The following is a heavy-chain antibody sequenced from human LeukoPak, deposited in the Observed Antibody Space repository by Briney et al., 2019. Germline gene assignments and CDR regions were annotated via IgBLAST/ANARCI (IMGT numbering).Heavy chain of an antibody. V-gene: IGHV1-18*01. CDR2: ISAYNGNT. Sequence: ASVKVSCKASGYTFTSYGISWVRQAPGQGLEWMGWISAYNGNTNYAQKLQGRVTITTDTSTSTAYMELRSLRSGDTAVYYCARDRLSTWLTGALGMDVWGQGTTVTVSS. CDR3: ARDRLSTWLTGALGMDV. J-gene: IGHJ6*02. CDR1: GYTFTSYG. D-gene: IGHD1-14*01.